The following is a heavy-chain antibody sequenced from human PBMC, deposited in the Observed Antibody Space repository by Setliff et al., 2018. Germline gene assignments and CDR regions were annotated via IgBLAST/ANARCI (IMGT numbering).Heavy chain of an antibody. D-gene: IGHD6-13*01. Sequence: PGESLKISCKGSGYSFTTYWIGWVRQMPGKGLEWMGIIYPGDSDTRHGPSFQGRVTISADKSIDTAYLQWSSLKASDTAIYYCARHVSSSWFRYYFLYYYMDVWGKGTTVTVSS. CDR3: ARHVSSSWFRYYFLYYYMDV. J-gene: IGHJ6*03. CDR1: GYSFTTYW. V-gene: IGHV5-51*01. CDR2: IYPGDSDT.